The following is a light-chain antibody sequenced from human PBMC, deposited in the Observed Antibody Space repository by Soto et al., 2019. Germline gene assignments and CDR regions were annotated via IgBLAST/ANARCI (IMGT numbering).Light chain of an antibody. CDR2: GAS. J-gene: IGKJ1*01. Sequence: EIVMTQSPATLSVSPGERATLSYRASQSVSNNLAWYQQKPGQAPRLLIYGASTRATGIPARFSGSGSGTEFTLTISSLQSEDFAVYYCQQYNNWPGTFGQGTKVEIK. V-gene: IGKV3-15*01. CDR1: QSVSNN. CDR3: QQYNNWPGT.